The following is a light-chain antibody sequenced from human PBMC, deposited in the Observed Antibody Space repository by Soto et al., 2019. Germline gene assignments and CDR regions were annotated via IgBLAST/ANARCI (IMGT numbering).Light chain of an antibody. V-gene: IGKV1-39*01. CDR3: QQSFTTPS. Sequence: DIQMTQSPSSLSASVGDRVSITCRASQTVSSYLNWYQQKPGTVPKLLIYATSNLQSGVPSRLSGRGFGTDFTLTISSLQPEDFATYYCQQSFTTPSFGQGTRLEI. J-gene: IGKJ5*01. CDR2: ATS. CDR1: QTVSSY.